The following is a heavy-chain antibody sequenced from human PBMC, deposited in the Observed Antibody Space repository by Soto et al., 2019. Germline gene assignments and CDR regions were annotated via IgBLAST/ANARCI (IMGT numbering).Heavy chain of an antibody. CDR3: ARGGYSSSSMGRYGMHV. J-gene: IGHJ6*02. D-gene: IGHD6-6*01. CDR2: INPNSGGT. V-gene: IGHV1-2*02. Sequence: HRVRQAPGQGLEWMGWINPNSGGTNYAQKFQGRVTMTRDTSISTAYMELSRLRSDDTAVYYCARGGYSSSSMGRYGMHVWG.